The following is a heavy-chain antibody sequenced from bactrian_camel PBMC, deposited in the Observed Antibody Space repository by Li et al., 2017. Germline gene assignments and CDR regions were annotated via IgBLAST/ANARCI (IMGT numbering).Heavy chain of an antibody. J-gene: IGHJ4*01. Sequence: VQLVESGGGLVQPGGSLRLSCVASGFAFSTYDMNWVRQAPGKGHEWVSTINPGGDTTYYLDSVKGRFTISRDNAKNTVYLQMNSLKPEDTAVYYCVGGGTYYVLNTDYWAQGTQVTVS. CDR1: GFAFSTYD. V-gene: IGHV3S40*01. CDR2: INPGGDTT. D-gene: IGHD2*01. CDR3: VGGGTYYVLNTDY.